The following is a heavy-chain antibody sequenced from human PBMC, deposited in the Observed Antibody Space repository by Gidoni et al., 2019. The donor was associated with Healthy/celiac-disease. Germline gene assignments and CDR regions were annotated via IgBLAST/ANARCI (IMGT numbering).Heavy chain of an antibody. CDR2: IYYSGSI. D-gene: IGHD3-10*01. J-gene: IGHJ6*02. CDR3: ARVYRGGSDYYYYGMDV. Sequence: QVQLQESGPGLVKPSETLSLTCTVSGGSISSYYWSWIRQPPGKGLEWIGYIYYSGSINYNPSLKSRVTISVDTSKNQFSLKLSSVTAADTAVYYCARVYRGGSDYYYYGMDVWGQGTTVTVSS. CDR1: GGSISSYY. V-gene: IGHV4-59*01.